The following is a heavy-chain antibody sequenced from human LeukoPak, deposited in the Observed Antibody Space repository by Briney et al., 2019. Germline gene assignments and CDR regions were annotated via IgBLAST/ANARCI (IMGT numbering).Heavy chain of an antibody. Sequence: GGSLRLSCAASGFTFSNYWMSWVRQAPGKGLEWVANIKVDRSEKYYLDSVKGRFTISRDNAKNSVYLQVNSLRAEDTAVYYCARYSYGYVHYFDYWGQGTLVTVSS. CDR3: ARYSYGYVHYFDY. CDR1: GFTFSNYW. D-gene: IGHD5-18*01. J-gene: IGHJ4*02. CDR2: IKVDRSEK. V-gene: IGHV3-7*03.